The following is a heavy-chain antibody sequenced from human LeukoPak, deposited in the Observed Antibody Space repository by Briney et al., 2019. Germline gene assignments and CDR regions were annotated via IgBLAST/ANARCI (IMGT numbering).Heavy chain of an antibody. CDR1: GYTLTELS. CDR3: ATQGYYDYIWGSYRKGVPYTSIDY. CDR2: FDPEDGET. J-gene: IGHJ4*02. D-gene: IGHD3-16*02. V-gene: IGHV1-24*01. Sequence: ASVKVSCKVSGYTLTELSMHWVRQAPGKGLEWMGGFDPEDGETICAQKFQGRVTMTEDTSTDTAYMELSSLRSEDTAVYYCATQGYYDYIWGSYRKGVPYTSIDYWGQGTLVTVSS.